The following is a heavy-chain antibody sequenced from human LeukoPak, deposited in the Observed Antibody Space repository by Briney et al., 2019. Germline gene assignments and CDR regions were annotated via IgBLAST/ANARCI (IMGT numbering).Heavy chain of an antibody. D-gene: IGHD3-22*01. V-gene: IGHV4-61*02. CDR2: IYTSGST. Sequence: SQTLSLTCTVSGGSISSGSYYWSWIRQPAGKGLEWIGCIYTSGSTNYNPSLKSRVTISVDTSKNQFSLKLSSVTAADTAVYYCARVTTDYYDSSGYSDYFDYWGQGTLVTVSS. J-gene: IGHJ4*02. CDR3: ARVTTDYYDSSGYSDYFDY. CDR1: GGSISSGSYY.